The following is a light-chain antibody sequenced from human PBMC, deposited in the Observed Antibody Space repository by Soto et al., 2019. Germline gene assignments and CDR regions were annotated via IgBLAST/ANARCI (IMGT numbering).Light chain of an antibody. Sequence: DIQMTQSPSTLSASIGDRVSITCRASQSINSWLAWYQQKPGKVPNLLIYKTSRLESGVPSRFSGSESETEFTLTISSLQPDDFATYYCQQYDSYPWTFGQGTKVEVK. J-gene: IGKJ1*01. CDR3: QQYDSYPWT. CDR2: KTS. V-gene: IGKV1-5*03. CDR1: QSINSW.